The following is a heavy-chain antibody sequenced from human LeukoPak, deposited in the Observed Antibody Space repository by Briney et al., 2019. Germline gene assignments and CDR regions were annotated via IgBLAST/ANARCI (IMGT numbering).Heavy chain of an antibody. J-gene: IGHJ4*02. V-gene: IGHV4-39*07. Sequence: SETLSLTCTVSGGSISTSSYYWGWIRQPPGKGLEWIGSIYYSGNTYYNPSLKSRVTISVDTSKNQFSLKLSSVTAADTAVYYCARVIEYYYDGSGYWLRYIDYWGQGTLVTVSS. D-gene: IGHD3-22*01. CDR2: IYYSGNT. CDR3: ARVIEYYYDGSGYWLRYIDY. CDR1: GGSISTSSYY.